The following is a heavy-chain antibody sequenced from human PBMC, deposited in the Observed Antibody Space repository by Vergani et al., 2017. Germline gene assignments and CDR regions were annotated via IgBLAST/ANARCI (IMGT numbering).Heavy chain of an antibody. D-gene: IGHD3-10*01. Sequence: VQLLESGGGVVQPGRSLRLSCAASGFTFSSYAMHWVRQAPGKGLEWVAVIWYDGSNKYYADSVKGRFTISRDNSKNTLYLQMNSLRAEDTAVYYCAKESGVRGADYWGQGTLVTVSS. CDR2: IWYDGSNK. J-gene: IGHJ4*02. V-gene: IGHV3-33*06. CDR3: AKESGVRGADY. CDR1: GFTFSSYA.